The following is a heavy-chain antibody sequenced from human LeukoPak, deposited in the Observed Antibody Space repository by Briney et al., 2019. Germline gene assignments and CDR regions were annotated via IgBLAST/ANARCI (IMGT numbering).Heavy chain of an antibody. CDR2: INPSGGAT. V-gene: IGHV1-46*01. CDR3: ARDMEGPGITAAWNY. D-gene: IGHD6-13*01. Sequence: ASVKVSCKASGYIFTNYYMHWVRQAPGQGLEWMGVINPSGGATSYAQKFQGRVTMTRDTSTSTVYMELSSLRFDDTAVYYCARDMEGPGITAAWNYWGQGTLVTVSS. CDR1: GYIFTNYY. J-gene: IGHJ4*02.